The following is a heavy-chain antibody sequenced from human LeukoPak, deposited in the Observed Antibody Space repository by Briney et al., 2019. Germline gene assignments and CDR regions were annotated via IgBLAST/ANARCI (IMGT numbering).Heavy chain of an antibody. J-gene: IGHJ6*03. CDR1: GFTFSSYW. D-gene: IGHD3-10*01. CDR2: IKQDGSEK. Sequence: GGSLRLSCAASGFTFSSYWMSWVRQAPGKGLEWVANIKQDGSEKYYVDSVKSRFIISRDNAKNSLYLQMNSLRAEDTAVYYCAKGAFRDQVQGYYYMDVWGKGTTVTVSS. V-gene: IGHV3-7*01. CDR3: AKGAFRDQVQGYYYMDV.